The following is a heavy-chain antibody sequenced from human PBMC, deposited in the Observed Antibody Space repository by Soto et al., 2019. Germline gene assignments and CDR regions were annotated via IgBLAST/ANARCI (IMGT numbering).Heavy chain of an antibody. CDR2: ISSSSSYI. CDR3: ARDPVDSPGWFDP. V-gene: IGHV3-21*01. D-gene: IGHD2-15*01. Sequence: GGSLRLSCAASGFTFSSYSMNGVRQAPGKGLEWVSSISSSSSYIYYADSVKGRFTISRDNAKNSLYLQMNSLRAEDTAVYYCARDPVDSPGWFDPWGQGTLVTVSS. J-gene: IGHJ5*02. CDR1: GFTFSSYS.